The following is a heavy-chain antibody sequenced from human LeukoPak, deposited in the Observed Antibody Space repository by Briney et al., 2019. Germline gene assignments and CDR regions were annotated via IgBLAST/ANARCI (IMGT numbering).Heavy chain of an antibody. CDR1: GASISSYY. CDR2: IDYNGSP. Sequence: SGTLSLTCTVSGASISSYYWSWIRQPPGKGLEWIGYIDYNGSPNYNPSLKSRVTISVDTSKNQFSLKLSSVTAADTAVYFCARHYPPDYTFDCWGRGTLVTVSS. D-gene: IGHD4-11*01. J-gene: IGHJ4*02. CDR3: ARHYPPDYTFDC. V-gene: IGHV4-59*08.